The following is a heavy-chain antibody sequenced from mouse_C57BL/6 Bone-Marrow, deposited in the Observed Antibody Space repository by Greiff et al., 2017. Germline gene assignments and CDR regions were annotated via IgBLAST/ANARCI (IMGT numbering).Heavy chain of an antibody. V-gene: IGHV1-81*01. D-gene: IGHD2-12*01. Sequence: QVQLQQSGAELARPGASVKLSCKASGYTFTSYGISWVKQRTGQGLEWIGEIYPRSGNTYYNEKFKGKATLTADKSSSTAYMELRSLTSEDSAVYFCAELRAGFAYWGQGTLVTVSA. J-gene: IGHJ3*01. CDR3: AELRAGFAY. CDR1: GYTFTSYG. CDR2: IYPRSGNT.